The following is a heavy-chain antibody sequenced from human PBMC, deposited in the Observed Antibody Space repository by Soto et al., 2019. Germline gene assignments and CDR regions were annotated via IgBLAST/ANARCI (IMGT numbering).Heavy chain of an antibody. D-gene: IGHD2-8*01. Sequence: GGSLRLSCAASGFTFSSYAMSWVRQAPGKGLEWVSAISGSGGSTYYADSVKGRFTISRDNSKNTLYLQMNSLRAEDTAVYYCAKAPDIVLMVYAIAGWFDPWGQGTLVTVSS. CDR3: AKAPDIVLMVYAIAGWFDP. CDR1: GFTFSSYA. J-gene: IGHJ5*02. CDR2: ISGSGGST. V-gene: IGHV3-23*01.